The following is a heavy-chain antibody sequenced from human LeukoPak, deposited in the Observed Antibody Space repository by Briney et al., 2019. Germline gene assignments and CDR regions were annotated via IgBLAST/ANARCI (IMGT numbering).Heavy chain of an antibody. Sequence: GGSLRLSCAASGFTFSSYRMTWVRRAPGKGLEWVADVNEDGSENHYVDSVKGRFTISRDNAKNSLHLQMDSLRAEDTAVYYCAKGSTVTTEWGQGTLVTVSS. J-gene: IGHJ4*02. CDR1: GFTFSSYR. CDR2: VNEDGSEN. V-gene: IGHV3-7*01. CDR3: AKGSTVTTE. D-gene: IGHD4-17*01.